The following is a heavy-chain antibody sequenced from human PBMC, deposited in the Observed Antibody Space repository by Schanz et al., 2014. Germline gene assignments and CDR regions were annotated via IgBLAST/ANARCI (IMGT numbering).Heavy chain of an antibody. CDR3: AREIPAGGHFDY. Sequence: QVQLVESGGGVVQPGRSLRLSCAASGFTFSRCGMHWVRQTPAKGLEWVALISYDGNNKYYADSVKGRFTISRDNSKNTLYLRMISLRAEDTAMFYCAREIPAGGHFDYWGQGTLVSVSS. V-gene: IGHV3-30*19. CDR1: GFTFSRCG. CDR2: ISYDGNNK. D-gene: IGHD2-15*01. J-gene: IGHJ4*02.